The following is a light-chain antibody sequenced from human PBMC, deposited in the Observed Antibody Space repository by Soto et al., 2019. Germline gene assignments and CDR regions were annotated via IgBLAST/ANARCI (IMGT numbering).Light chain of an antibody. J-gene: IGKJ4*01. CDR3: QRYDDWPLT. V-gene: IGKV3D-15*01. CDR2: DAS. CDR1: QSVSTN. Sequence: ELLMTQSPATLSVYPGERATLSCRTSQSVSTNLAWYQQKPGQAPSLLIYDASTRASGIPARFSGSGSGTDFTLTITSLQSEDFALYYCQRYDDWPLTFGGGTKVEIK.